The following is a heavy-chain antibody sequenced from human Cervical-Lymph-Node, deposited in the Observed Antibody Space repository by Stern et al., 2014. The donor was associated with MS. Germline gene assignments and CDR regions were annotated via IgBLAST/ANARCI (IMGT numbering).Heavy chain of an antibody. CDR2: VSACNGNT. J-gene: IGHJ6*02. V-gene: IGHV1-18*01. CDR1: GYTFTSYG. CDR3: ARGTGTTFYYYYYGMDV. Sequence: VQLLESGAEVKKPGASVKVSCKASGYTFTSYGISWVRQAPGQGLEWMGWVSACNGNTSYAQKLQGRVTMTTDTSTSTAYMELRSLISDDTAVYYCARGTGTTFYYYYYGMDVWGQGTTVTVSS. D-gene: IGHD1-1*01.